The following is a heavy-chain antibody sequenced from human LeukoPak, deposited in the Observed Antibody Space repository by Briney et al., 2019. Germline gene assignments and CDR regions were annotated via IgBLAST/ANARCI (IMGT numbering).Heavy chain of an antibody. CDR2: FDPEDGAT. J-gene: IGHJ4*02. V-gene: IGHV1-24*01. CDR3: ATVGLQVTIFGVVIPPDQYYFDY. Sequence: GASVKVSCKVSGYTLTELSMHWVRQAPGKGLEWMGGFDPEDGATIYAQKFQGRVTMTEDTSTDTAYMELSSLRSEDTAVYYCATVGLQVTIFGVVIPPDQYYFDYWGQGTLVTVSS. D-gene: IGHD3-3*01. CDR1: GYTLTELS.